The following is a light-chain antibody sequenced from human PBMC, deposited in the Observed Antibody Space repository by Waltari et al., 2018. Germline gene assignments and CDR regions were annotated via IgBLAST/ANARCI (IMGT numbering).Light chain of an antibody. Sequence: DIQLTQSPSTLSASVGARVTITCRASQSISSWLAWYKQKPGKAPKLLIYKASILESGVPSRFSGSGSGTEFTLTISSLQPDDFATYYCQQYNIYPYTFGQGTKLEIK. CDR2: KAS. CDR3: QQYNIYPYT. V-gene: IGKV1-5*03. J-gene: IGKJ2*01. CDR1: QSISSW.